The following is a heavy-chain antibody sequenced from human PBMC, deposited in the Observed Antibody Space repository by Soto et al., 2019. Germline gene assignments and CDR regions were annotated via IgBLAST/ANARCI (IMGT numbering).Heavy chain of an antibody. CDR1: GGSFSGYY. D-gene: IGHD3-3*01. Sequence: PSETLSLTCAVYGGSFSGYYWSWIRQPPGKGLEWIGEINHSGSTNYNPSLKSRVTISVDTSKNQFSLKLSSVTAADTAVYYCASIRMSILRFLEWLRPPPDDGMDVWGQGTTVTVSS. V-gene: IGHV4-34*01. J-gene: IGHJ6*02. CDR2: INHSGST. CDR3: ASIRMSILRFLEWLRPPPDDGMDV.